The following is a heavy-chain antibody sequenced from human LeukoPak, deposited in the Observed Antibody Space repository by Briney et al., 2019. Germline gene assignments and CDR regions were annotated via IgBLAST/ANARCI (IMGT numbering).Heavy chain of an antibody. CDR1: GXTFSSYE. Sequence: PGGSLRLSCAASGXTFSSYEMNWVRQAPGKGLEWVSYISSSGSTIYYADSVKGRFTISRDNSKNTLYLQMNSLRAEDTAVYYCARAVEMATIGLFDYWGQGTLVTVSS. CDR2: ISSSGSTI. V-gene: IGHV3-48*03. CDR3: ARAVEMATIGLFDY. J-gene: IGHJ4*02. D-gene: IGHD5-24*01.